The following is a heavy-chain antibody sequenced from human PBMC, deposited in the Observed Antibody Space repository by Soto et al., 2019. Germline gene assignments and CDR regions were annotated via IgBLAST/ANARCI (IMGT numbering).Heavy chain of an antibody. J-gene: IGHJ5*01. CDR2: ISSSTSYV. CDR1: GFTFSRYG. Sequence: EVQLVESGGGLVKPGGSLRLSCAASGFTFSRYGMNWLRQAPGKGLEWVASISSSTSYVYYADSVKGRFSISRDNAKKILYLEMYARRIEDTAVYYCARDPSEGRVGNWFESWGQGTLVTVSS. V-gene: IGHV3-21*01. CDR3: ARDPSEGRVGNWFES. D-gene: IGHD2-2*01.